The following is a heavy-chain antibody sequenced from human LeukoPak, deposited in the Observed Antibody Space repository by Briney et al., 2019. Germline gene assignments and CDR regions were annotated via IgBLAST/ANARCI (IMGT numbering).Heavy chain of an antibody. J-gene: IGHJ4*02. V-gene: IGHV3-64D*06. CDR1: GFTFSSYA. CDR2: ISDNGGST. CDR3: VKYSSGWYDY. D-gene: IGHD6-19*01. Sequence: GGSLRLSCSASGFTFSSYAIHWVRHAPGKGLEYVSAISDNGGSTYYADSVKGRFTISRDNSKNTLYLQMSSLRAEDTAVYYCVKYSSGWYDYWGQGTLVTVSS.